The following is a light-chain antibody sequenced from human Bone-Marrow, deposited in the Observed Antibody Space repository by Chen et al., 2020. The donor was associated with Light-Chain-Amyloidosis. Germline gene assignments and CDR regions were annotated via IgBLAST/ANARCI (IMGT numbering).Light chain of an antibody. CDR3: QVWDRGSDRPV. V-gene: IGLV3-21*02. Sequence: SYVLTQPSSVSVAPGQTATIACGGNNIGSTSVHWYQQTPGQAPLLVVYDDSERPSGIPERLSGSKAGNTAPLTISRVEAGDEADYYCQVWDRGSDRPVFGGGTKLTVL. CDR2: DDS. CDR1: NIGSTS. J-gene: IGLJ3*02.